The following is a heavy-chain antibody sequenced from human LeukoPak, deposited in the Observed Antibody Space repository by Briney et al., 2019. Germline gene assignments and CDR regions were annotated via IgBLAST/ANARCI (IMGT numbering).Heavy chain of an antibody. CDR2: ISYDGSNK. J-gene: IGHJ6*02. CDR1: GFTFSSYA. Sequence: PGRSLRLSCAASGFTFSSYAMHWVRQAPGKGLEWVAVISYDGSNKCYADSVKGRFTISRDNSKNTLYLQMNSLRAEDTAVYYCARVVDTAMVIYYYYYGMDVWGQGTTVTVSS. V-gene: IGHV3-30-3*01. D-gene: IGHD5-18*01. CDR3: ARVVDTAMVIYYYYYGMDV.